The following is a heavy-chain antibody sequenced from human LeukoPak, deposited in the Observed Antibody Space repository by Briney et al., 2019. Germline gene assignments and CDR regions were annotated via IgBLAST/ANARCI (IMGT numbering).Heavy chain of an antibody. CDR2: IYTSGST. D-gene: IGHD3-10*01. CDR3: ARGSAWLKYYFDY. CDR1: GGSISSSSYY. V-gene: IGHV4-61*02. Sequence: SETLSLTCTVSGGSISSSSYYWSWIRQPAGKGLEWIGRIYTSGSTNYNPSLKSRVTISVDTSKNQFSLKLSSVTAADTAVYYCARGSAWLKYYFDYWGQGTLVTVSS. J-gene: IGHJ4*02.